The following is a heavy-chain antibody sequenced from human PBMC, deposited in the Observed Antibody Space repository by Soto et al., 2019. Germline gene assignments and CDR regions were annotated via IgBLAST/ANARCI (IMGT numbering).Heavy chain of an antibody. CDR3: GRDGGGGYYDSSGYMGV. V-gene: IGHV3-53*02. CDR2: IYSDGKT. D-gene: IGHD3-22*01. Sequence: EVQLVETGGGLIQPGGSLRLSCAASGITVSTNYMSWVRQAPGKGLEWVSVIYSDGKTFYADSVKGRFTISRDNSQNTVSLQRNSLRADDTAVYYCGRDGGGGYYDSSGYMGVWGQGTLVTVSS. CDR1: GITVSTNY. J-gene: IGHJ4*02.